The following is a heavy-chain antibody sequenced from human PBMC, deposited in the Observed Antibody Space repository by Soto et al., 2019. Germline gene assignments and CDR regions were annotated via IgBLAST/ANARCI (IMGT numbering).Heavy chain of an antibody. CDR2: ISYDGSNK. CDR3: AKERPGGEWELLGAFDI. J-gene: IGHJ3*02. D-gene: IGHD1-26*01. V-gene: IGHV3-30*18. CDR1: GFTFSSYG. Sequence: GGSLRLSCAASGFTFSSYGMHWVRQAPGEGLEWVAVISYDGSNKYYADSVKGRFTISRDNSKNTLYLQMNSLRAEDTAVYYCAKERPGGEWELLGAFDIWGQGTMVTVSS.